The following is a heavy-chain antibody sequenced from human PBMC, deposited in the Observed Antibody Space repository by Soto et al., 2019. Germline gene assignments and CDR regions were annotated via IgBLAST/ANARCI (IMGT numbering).Heavy chain of an antibody. V-gene: IGHV1-69*01. CDR2: IIPIFGTA. CDR3: ARERGGNYYYGMDV. J-gene: IGHJ6*02. Sequence: QVQLVQSGAEVKKPGSSVKVSCKASGGTFSSYAISWVRQAPGQGLEWMGGIIPIFGTANYAQKFHGRVTITADESTSTAYMELSSLRSEDTAVYYCARERGGNYYYGMDVWGQGTTVTVSS. D-gene: IGHD3-16*01. CDR1: GGTFSSYA.